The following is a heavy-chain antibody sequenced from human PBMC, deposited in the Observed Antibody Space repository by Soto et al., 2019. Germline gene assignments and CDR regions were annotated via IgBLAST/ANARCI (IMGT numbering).Heavy chain of an antibody. Sequence: QVQLVQSGAEVKKPGSSVKVSCKASGGTFSSYAISWVRQAPGQGLEWMGGIIPIFGTANYAQKFQGRVTITADKSTSTADMELSSLRSEDTAVYYCARFIFGVVTLLRHYYYYGMDVWGQGTTVTVSS. V-gene: IGHV1-69*06. CDR1: GGTFSSYA. CDR2: IIPIFGTA. J-gene: IGHJ6*02. CDR3: ARFIFGVVTLLRHYYYYGMDV. D-gene: IGHD3-3*02.